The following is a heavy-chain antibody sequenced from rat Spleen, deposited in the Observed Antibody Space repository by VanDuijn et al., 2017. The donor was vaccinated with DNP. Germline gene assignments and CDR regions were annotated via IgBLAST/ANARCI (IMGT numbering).Heavy chain of an antibody. D-gene: IGHD1-11*01. J-gene: IGHJ2*01. CDR2: ISPSGGST. Sequence: EVQLVESGGDLVQFGRSLKLSCVASGFTFNNYWMTWIRQAPTKGLEWVASISPSGGSTYYRDSVKGRFTVSRDNAKSSLYLQMDSLRSEETATYYCAKAGGYSPWYFDYWGQGVMVTVSS. CDR1: GFTFNNYW. CDR3: AKAGGYSPWYFDY. V-gene: IGHV5-19*01.